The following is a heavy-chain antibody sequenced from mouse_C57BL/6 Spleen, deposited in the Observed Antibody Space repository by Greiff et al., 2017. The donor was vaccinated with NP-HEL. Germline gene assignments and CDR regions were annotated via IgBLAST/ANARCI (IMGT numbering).Heavy chain of an antibody. CDR1: GYTFTEYT. V-gene: IGHV1-62-2*01. CDR2: FYPGSGSI. Sequence: VQLQQSGAELVKPGASVKLSCKASGYTFTEYTIHWVKQRSGQGLEWIGWFYPGSGSIKYNEKFKDKATLTAYKSSSTYSMEISRLTSEDSAIYFCARHERGLGLWYFDVWGTGTTVTVSS. D-gene: IGHD4-1*01. J-gene: IGHJ1*03. CDR3: ARHERGLGLWYFDV.